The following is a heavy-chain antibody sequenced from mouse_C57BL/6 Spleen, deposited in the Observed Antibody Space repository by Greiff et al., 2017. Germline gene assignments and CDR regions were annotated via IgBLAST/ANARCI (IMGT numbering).Heavy chain of an antibody. Sequence: QVQLKESGAELVKPGASVKISCKASGYAFSSYWMNWVKQRPGKGLEWIGQIYPGDGDTNYNGKFKGKAPLTADKSSSTAYMQLSSLTSEDSAVYFCARWGRYYGDYAMDDWGQGTSVTVSS. V-gene: IGHV1-80*01. CDR3: ARWGRYYGDYAMDD. CDR1: GYAFSSYW. D-gene: IGHD1-1*01. J-gene: IGHJ4*01. CDR2: IYPGDGDT.